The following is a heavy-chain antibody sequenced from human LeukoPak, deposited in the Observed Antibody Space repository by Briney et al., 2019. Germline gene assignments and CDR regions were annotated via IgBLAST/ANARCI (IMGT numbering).Heavy chain of an antibody. CDR2: ISYDGSNK. V-gene: IGHV3-30-3*01. D-gene: IGHD3-22*01. Sequence: GGSLRLSCAASGFTFSSYAMHWVRQAPGKGLEWVAVISYDGSNKYYADSVKGRFTISRDNSKNTLYPQMNSLRAEDTAVYYCAREGRDYYDSSGYYYRFDYWGQGTLVTVSS. CDR3: AREGRDYYDSSGYYYRFDY. CDR1: GFTFSSYA. J-gene: IGHJ4*02.